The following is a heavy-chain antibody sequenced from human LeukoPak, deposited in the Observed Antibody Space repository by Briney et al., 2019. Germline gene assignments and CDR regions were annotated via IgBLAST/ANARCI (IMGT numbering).Heavy chain of an antibody. D-gene: IGHD3-3*01. CDR3: AADRGALYDFWSGYSELWYFDL. CDR1: GFTFTSSA. V-gene: IGHV1-58*01. CDR2: IVVGSGNT. Sequence: GASVKVSCKASGFTFTSSAVQWVRQARGQRLEWIGWIVVGSGNTNYAQKFQERVTITRDMSTSTAYMELSSLRSEDTAVYYCAADRGALYDFWSGYSELWYFDLWGRGTLVTVSS. J-gene: IGHJ2*01.